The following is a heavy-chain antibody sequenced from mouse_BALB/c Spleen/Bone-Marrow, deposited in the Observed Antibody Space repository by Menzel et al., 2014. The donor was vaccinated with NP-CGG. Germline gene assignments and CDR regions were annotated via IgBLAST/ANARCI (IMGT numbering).Heavy chain of an antibody. CDR1: GFTFSDYY. V-gene: IGHV5-4*02. CDR2: ISDDGGNT. CDR3: ARETGPRAMDY. J-gene: IGHJ4*01. Sequence: EVQLVESGGGLVKPGGSLKLSCAASGFTFSDYYMFWVRQTPEKRLEWAATISDDGGNTYYRDSVKGRFTISRDNAKNKLNLQMSSLKSEDTATYHCARETGPRAMDYWGQGTSVTVSS. D-gene: IGHD4-1*01.